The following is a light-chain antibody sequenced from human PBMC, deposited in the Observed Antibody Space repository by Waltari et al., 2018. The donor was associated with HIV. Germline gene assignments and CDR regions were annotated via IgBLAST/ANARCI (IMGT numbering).Light chain of an antibody. CDR2: DDT. CDR3: SSTDSSDDFPV. CDR1: VLTARY. Sequence: FELTQPPSVSVSPGQTARITCSGDVLTARYTYWYQQKSGQAPVLVISDDTTRLSGIPERFSGSSSGTMATLTISGAQVEDEADYYCSSTDSSDDFPVFGGGTRLTVL. J-gene: IGLJ3*02. V-gene: IGLV3-10*01.